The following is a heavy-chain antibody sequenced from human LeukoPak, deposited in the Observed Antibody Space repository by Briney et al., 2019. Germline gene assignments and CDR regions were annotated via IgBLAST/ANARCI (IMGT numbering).Heavy chain of an antibody. J-gene: IGHJ4*02. CDR3: ARLLGMVTTFDH. Sequence: PGGSLTLSCEASGFTFSGNWISWVRQAPGKGLEWVASINPDGSQQHYVDSVKGRFTISRDNTRSSLYLQMNSLGAEDTPVYYCARLLGMVTTFDHWGQGTLVTVSS. CDR1: GFTFSGNW. D-gene: IGHD5-18*01. CDR2: INPDGSQQ. V-gene: IGHV3-7*01.